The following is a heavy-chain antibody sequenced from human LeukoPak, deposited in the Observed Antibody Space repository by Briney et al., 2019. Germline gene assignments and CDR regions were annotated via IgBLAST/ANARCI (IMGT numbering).Heavy chain of an antibody. J-gene: IGHJ4*02. CDR1: GYTFTSYD. D-gene: IGHD3-9*01. Sequence: ASVKASCKASGYTFTSYDINWVRQATGQGLEWMGWMNPNSGNTGYAQKFQGRVTITRNTSISTAYMELSSLRSEDTAVYYCARGASYDTRLGAPRPFDYWGQGTLVTVSS. CDR2: MNPNSGNT. CDR3: ARGASYDTRLGAPRPFDY. V-gene: IGHV1-8*03.